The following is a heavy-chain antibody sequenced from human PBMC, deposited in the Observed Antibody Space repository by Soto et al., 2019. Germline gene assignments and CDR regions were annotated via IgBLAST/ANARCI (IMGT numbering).Heavy chain of an antibody. D-gene: IGHD3-10*01. Sequence: QVQLQQWGAGLLKPSETLSLRCAVSGGSLRGYNWNWIRQSPGKGLEWIGEINHGGTTNYNPSLNSRVIISGDTSKNQFTLKLNSVSAADTPVYFCARGGAQAFRGSGTYHFGYGMDVWGQGIAVTVSS. J-gene: IGHJ6*02. CDR1: GGSLRGYN. CDR2: INHGGTT. V-gene: IGHV4-34*02. CDR3: ARGGAQAFRGSGTYHFGYGMDV.